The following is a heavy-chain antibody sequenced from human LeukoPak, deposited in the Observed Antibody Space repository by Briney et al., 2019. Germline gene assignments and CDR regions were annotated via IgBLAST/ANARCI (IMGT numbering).Heavy chain of an antibody. D-gene: IGHD6-6*01. Sequence: GGSLRLSRAASGFTFSSYGMHWVRQAPGKGLEWVAVIWYDGSNKYYADSVKGRFTISRDNAKNSLYLQMNSLRAEDTAVYYCARGHIAARPFDYWGQGTLVTVSS. CDR3: ARGHIAARPFDY. CDR2: IWYDGSNK. J-gene: IGHJ4*02. CDR1: GFTFSSYG. V-gene: IGHV3-33*01.